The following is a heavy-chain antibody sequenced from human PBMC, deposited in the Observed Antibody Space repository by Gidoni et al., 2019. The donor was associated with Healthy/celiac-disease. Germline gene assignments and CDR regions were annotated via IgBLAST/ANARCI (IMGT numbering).Heavy chain of an antibody. J-gene: IGHJ4*02. CDR2: INPSGGSP. Sequence: QVQLVQSGAEVKTPGASVKVSGKASGYTFPSYYMHWVRQAPGQGLEWMGKINPSGGSPSYEQKFQGRVTMTRETSTSTVYMELSRLRSEDTAVYYCARDPRAGIAAAVPFDYWGQGTLVTVSS. CDR1: GYTFPSYY. V-gene: IGHV1-46*01. D-gene: IGHD6-13*01. CDR3: ARDPRAGIAAAVPFDY.